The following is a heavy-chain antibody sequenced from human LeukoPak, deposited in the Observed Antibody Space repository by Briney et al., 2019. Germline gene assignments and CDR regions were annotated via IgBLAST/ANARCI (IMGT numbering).Heavy chain of an antibody. J-gene: IGHJ3*01. CDR1: GFTFGSYD. Sequence: GGSLRLSCAASGFTFGSYDMNWVRQAPGKGLEWVSYISSSSSYIYYADSVKGRFTISRDNAKNSLYLQMNSLRAEDTAVYYCARVDAFDLWGQGTMVTVSS. V-gene: IGHV3-21*01. CDR3: ARVDAFDL. CDR2: ISSSSSYI.